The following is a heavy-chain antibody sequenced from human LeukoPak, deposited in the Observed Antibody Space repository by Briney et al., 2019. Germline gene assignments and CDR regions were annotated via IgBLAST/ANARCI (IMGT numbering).Heavy chain of an antibody. D-gene: IGHD3-22*01. CDR3: AKSGSSGYYYSDY. CDR2: ISGSGGST. J-gene: IGHJ4*02. CDR1: GFTLSTNA. V-gene: IGHV3-23*01. Sequence: GGSLRLSCLTSGFTLSTNAMSWVRQAPGKGLEWVSAISGSGGSTYYADSVKGRFTISRDNSKNTLYLQMNSLRAEDTAVYYCAKSGSSGYYYSDYWGQGTLVTVSS.